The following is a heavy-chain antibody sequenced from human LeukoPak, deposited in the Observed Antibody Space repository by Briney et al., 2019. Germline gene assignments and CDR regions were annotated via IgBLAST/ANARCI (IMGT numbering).Heavy chain of an antibody. V-gene: IGHV3-66*01. CDR1: GFTFSSNY. D-gene: IGHD5-18*01. Sequence: GGSLRLSCAASGFTFSSNYMSWVRQAPGKGLEWVLVIYSGGSTYYADSVKGRFTISRDNSKNTLYLQMNSLRAEDTAVYYCAREAYMVTWEDSFDYWGQGTLVTVSS. CDR3: AREAYMVTWEDSFDY. CDR2: IYSGGST. J-gene: IGHJ4*02.